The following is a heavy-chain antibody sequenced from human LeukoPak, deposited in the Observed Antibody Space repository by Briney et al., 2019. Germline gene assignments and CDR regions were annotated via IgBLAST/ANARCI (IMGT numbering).Heavy chain of an antibody. CDR3: ARHQYSSVGTWFDP. D-gene: IGHD6-19*01. CDR2: IYYSGST. V-gene: IGHV4-59*08. CDR1: GGSISSYY. Sequence: PSETQSLICTVSGGSISSYYGSWIRQPPGKRLEWIGHIYYSGSTNYNPSLKSRVPISVDTSKNQFSLKLSSVTAADTAVYYCARHQYSSVGTWFDPWGERWLLTVSS. J-gene: IGHJ5*01.